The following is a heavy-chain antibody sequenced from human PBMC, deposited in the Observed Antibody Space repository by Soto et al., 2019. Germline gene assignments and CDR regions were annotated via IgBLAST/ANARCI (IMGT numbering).Heavy chain of an antibody. D-gene: IGHD6-19*01. Sequence: QVQLVQSGAEVKKPGASVKVSCKASGYAFTSYAMHWVRQAPGQRLEWMGWINAGNGNTKYSQKFQGRVTITRDTSASTAYMELSSLRSEDTAVYYCARVVGIAVDDYWGQGTLVTVSS. J-gene: IGHJ4*02. CDR2: INAGNGNT. CDR1: GYAFTSYA. CDR3: ARVVGIAVDDY. V-gene: IGHV1-3*01.